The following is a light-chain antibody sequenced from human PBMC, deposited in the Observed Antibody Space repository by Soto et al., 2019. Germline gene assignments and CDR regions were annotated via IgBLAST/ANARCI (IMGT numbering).Light chain of an antibody. CDR2: GAS. CDR3: QHYNNWPPWT. J-gene: IGKJ1*01. V-gene: IGKV3-15*01. CDR1: QSVSSN. Sequence: ERVMTQSPVTLSVSPGERATLSCRASQSVSSNLAWYQQKPGQAPMLLIYGASTRATGVPARFSGSGSGTEFTLTISSLQSEDFAVYYCQHYNNWPPWTFGQGTKVEIK.